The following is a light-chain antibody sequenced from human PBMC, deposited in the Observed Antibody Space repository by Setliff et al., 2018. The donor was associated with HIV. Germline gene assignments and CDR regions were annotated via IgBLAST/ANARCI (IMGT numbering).Light chain of an antibody. Sequence: QSVLTQPASVSGSPGQSITISCTGTSSDIGSSKFVSWYQQHPGKAPKVMIYNVDKRPSGVSNRFSGSKSGNTASLTISGLQIEDEADYFCSSDSINNLDVFASGTKGTVL. CDR1: SSDIGSSKF. CDR3: SSDSINNLDV. J-gene: IGLJ1*01. V-gene: IGLV2-14*03. CDR2: NVD.